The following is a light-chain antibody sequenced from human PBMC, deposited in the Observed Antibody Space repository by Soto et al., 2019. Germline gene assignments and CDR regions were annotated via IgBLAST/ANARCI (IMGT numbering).Light chain of an antibody. CDR3: QQYGSSPMYT. CDR1: QSVSSSY. CDR2: GAS. J-gene: IGKJ2*01. Sequence: EIVLTQSPGTLSLSPGERATLSCRASQSVSSSYLAWYQQKPGQAPRLLIYGASSRATGIPETFSGSGSGTDFTLTISRLEPEDFSVYYCQQYGSSPMYTFGQGTKLEIK. V-gene: IGKV3-20*01.